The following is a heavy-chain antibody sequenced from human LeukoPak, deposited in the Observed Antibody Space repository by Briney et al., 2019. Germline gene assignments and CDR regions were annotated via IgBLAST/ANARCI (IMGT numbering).Heavy chain of an antibody. Sequence: ASVKVSCKASGYTFTGYYMHWVRQAPGQGLEWMGRINPNSGGTNYAQKFQGRVTMTRDTSISTAYMELSRLRSDDTAVYYCASDPYYYDSSGYSDHWGQGTLVTVSS. CDR3: ASDPYYYDSSGYSDH. CDR2: INPNSGGT. CDR1: GYTFTGYY. V-gene: IGHV1-2*06. J-gene: IGHJ4*02. D-gene: IGHD3-22*01.